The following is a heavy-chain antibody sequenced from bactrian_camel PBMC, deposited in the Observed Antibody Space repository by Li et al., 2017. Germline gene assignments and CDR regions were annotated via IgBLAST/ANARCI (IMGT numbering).Heavy chain of an antibody. V-gene: IGHV3S6*01. J-gene: IGHJ4*01. D-gene: IGHD5*01. Sequence: VQLVESGGGLVQPGGSLKLSCAASGLTGSVKWIHWVRQAPGKGLEWVSTIYSNGSNTYYADSVKGRFTISRDNAKRTVYLELNSLQTEDTAIYYCAKGVYSLVASQGTQVTVS. CDR2: IYSNGSNT. CDR1: GLTGSVKW.